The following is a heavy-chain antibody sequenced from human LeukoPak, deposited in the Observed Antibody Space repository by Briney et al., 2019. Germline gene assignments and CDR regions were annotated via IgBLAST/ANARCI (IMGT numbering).Heavy chain of an antibody. CDR1: GYSFTNYW. Sequence: GESLKISCKGSGYSFTNYWIGWVRQMPGKGLERMGVIYPGDSDTRYSPSFQGQVTISADKSISTAYLQWSSLKASDTAMYYCARQYSGTYYRSFDCWGQGTLVTVSS. D-gene: IGHD3-10*01. V-gene: IGHV5-51*01. J-gene: IGHJ4*02. CDR3: ARQYSGTYYRSFDC. CDR2: IYPGDSDT.